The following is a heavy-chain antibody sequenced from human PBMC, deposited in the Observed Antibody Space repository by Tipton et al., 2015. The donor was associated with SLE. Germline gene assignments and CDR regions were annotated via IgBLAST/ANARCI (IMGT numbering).Heavy chain of an antibody. CDR1: GFTFSSYG. V-gene: IGHV3-33*08. J-gene: IGHJ4*02. Sequence: SLRLSCAASGFTFSSYGMHWVRQAPGKGLEWVAVIWYDGSNKYYADSVKGRFTISRDNSKNTLYLQMNSLRAEDTAVYYCARMVVTAIGYYFDYWGQGTLVTVSP. CDR3: ARMVVTAIGYYFDY. D-gene: IGHD2-21*02. CDR2: IWYDGSNK.